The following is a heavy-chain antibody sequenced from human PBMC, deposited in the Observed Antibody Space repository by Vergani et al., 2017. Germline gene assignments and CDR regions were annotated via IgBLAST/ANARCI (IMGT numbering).Heavy chain of an antibody. CDR3: ARVGLAAAGTGSFDY. J-gene: IGHJ4*02. CDR2: IYSGGST. Sequence: EVQLVESGGGLVKPGGSLRLSCAASGFTVSSNYMSWVRQAPGKGLEWVSVIYSGGSTYYADSVKGRFTISRDNSKNTLYLQMNSLRAEDTAVYYCARVGLAAAGTGSFDYWGQGTLVTVSS. CDR1: GFTVSSNY. D-gene: IGHD6-13*01. V-gene: IGHV3-66*01.